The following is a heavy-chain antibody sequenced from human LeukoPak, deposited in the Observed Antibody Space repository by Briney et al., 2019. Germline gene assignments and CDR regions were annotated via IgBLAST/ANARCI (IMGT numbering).Heavy chain of an antibody. CDR1: GLTFSSYG. Sequence: SGGSLRLSCAASGLTFSSYGMHGVRQAPGKGLEWVAVISYDGSNKYYADSVKGRFTISRDNSKNTLYLQMNSLRAEDTAVYYCAKEGDYGDYVLPPHFDYWGQGTLVTVSS. CDR3: AKEGDYGDYVLPPHFDY. J-gene: IGHJ4*02. V-gene: IGHV3-30*18. CDR2: ISYDGSNK. D-gene: IGHD4-17*01.